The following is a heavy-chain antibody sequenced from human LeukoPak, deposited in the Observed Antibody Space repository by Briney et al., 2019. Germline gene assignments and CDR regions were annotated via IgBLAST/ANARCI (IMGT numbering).Heavy chain of an antibody. CDR1: GGTFSSYA. CDR2: IIPILGIA. CDR3: ARRRGSDFWSGYYGPRNMDV. Sequence: SVKVSCKASGGTFSSYAISWVRQAPGQGLEWMGRIIPILGIANYAQKFQGRVTITADKSTSTAYMELSSLRSEDTAVYYCARRRGSDFWSGYYGPRNMDVWGKGTTVTVSS. J-gene: IGHJ6*03. D-gene: IGHD3-3*01. V-gene: IGHV1-69*04.